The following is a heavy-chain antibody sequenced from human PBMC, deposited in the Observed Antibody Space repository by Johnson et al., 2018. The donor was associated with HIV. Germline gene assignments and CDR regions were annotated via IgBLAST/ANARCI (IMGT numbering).Heavy chain of an antibody. V-gene: IGHV3-30*04. CDR3: ARAQIDVLRFLEWLPRDDAFDI. J-gene: IGHJ3*02. Sequence: VVQPGRSLRLSCAASGFTFSSYSMHWVRQAPGKGLEWVAVISYDGSNKYYVDSVKGRFTISRDTSKNTLYLQMNSLRAEDTALYYCARAQIDVLRFLEWLPRDDAFDIWGQGTMVTVSS. CDR2: ISYDGSNK. CDR1: GFTFSSYS. D-gene: IGHD3-3*01.